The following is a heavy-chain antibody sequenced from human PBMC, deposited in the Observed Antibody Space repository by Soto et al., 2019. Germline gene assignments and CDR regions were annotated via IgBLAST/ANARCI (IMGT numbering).Heavy chain of an antibody. CDR2: IIPIFGTA. Sequence: VKVSCKASGGTFSSYAISWVRQAPGQGLEWMGGIIPIFGTANYAQKFQGRVTNTADEATSTAYMELSSLRSEDTAVYYCARGLVYCSGGSCYSFGPFPHYGMAVWGQGTTVTVSS. V-gene: IGHV1-69*13. J-gene: IGHJ6*02. CDR3: ARGLVYCSGGSCYSFGPFPHYGMAV. D-gene: IGHD2-15*01. CDR1: GGTFSSYA.